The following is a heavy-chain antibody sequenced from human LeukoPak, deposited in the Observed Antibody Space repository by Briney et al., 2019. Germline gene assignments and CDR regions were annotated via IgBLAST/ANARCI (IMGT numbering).Heavy chain of an antibody. CDR3: TRRRPLNCSSTSCYLEFDP. Sequence: GGSLRLSCAASGFTFSGSAMHWVRQASGKGLEWVARIRSKANSYATAYAASVKGRFTISRNDSKNTAYLQMNSLKTEDTAVYYCTRRRPLNCSSTSCYLEFDPWGQGTLVTVSS. V-gene: IGHV3-73*01. CDR2: IRSKANSYAT. CDR1: GFTFSGSA. J-gene: IGHJ5*02. D-gene: IGHD2-2*01.